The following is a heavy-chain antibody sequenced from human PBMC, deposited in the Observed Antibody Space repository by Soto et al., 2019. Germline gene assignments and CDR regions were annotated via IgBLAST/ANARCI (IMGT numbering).Heavy chain of an antibody. V-gene: IGHV1-69*13. CDR1: GGTFSSYA. CDR3: ARDGARYCSSTSCYRVYYYYGMDV. CDR2: IIPIFGTA. D-gene: IGHD2-2*02. Sequence: SVKVSCKASGGTFSSYAISWVRQAPGQGLEWMGGIIPIFGTANYAQKFQGRVTITADESTGTAYMELSSLKSEDTAVYYCARDGARYCSSTSCYRVYYYYGMDVWGQGTTVTVSS. J-gene: IGHJ6*02.